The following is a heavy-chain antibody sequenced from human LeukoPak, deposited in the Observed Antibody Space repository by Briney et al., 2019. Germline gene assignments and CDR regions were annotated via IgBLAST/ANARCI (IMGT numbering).Heavy chain of an antibody. CDR1: GFTFSSYA. Sequence: GGSLRLSCAASGFTFSSYAMHWVRQAAGKGLEWVAVISYDGSNKYYADSVKGRFTISRDNSKNTLYLQMNSLRAEDTAVYYCANENSKQLVGATLVGYWGQGTLVTVSS. D-gene: IGHD1-26*01. CDR2: ISYDGSNK. J-gene: IGHJ4*02. V-gene: IGHV3-30-3*02. CDR3: ANENSKQLVGATLVGY.